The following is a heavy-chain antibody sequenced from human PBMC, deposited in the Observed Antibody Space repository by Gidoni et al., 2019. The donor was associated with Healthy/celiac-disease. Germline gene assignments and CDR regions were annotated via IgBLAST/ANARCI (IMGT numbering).Heavy chain of an antibody. D-gene: IGHD2-15*01. V-gene: IGHV3-30*06. J-gene: IGHJ6*02. CDR2: IPYDGSNK. Sequence: QGQLAQSGGGLVQPGRFLNLSCAEFGFAFRSSGSNWVRQAQGKGLDWVAFIPYDGSNKYYGYSVKGRFTISRDNATNTLYLQMNSLRAEDTGVYYCARDLVTYCYGGSCYLPGDYYYGMDVWGQGTTVTVSS. CDR1: GFAFRSSG. CDR3: ARDLVTYCYGGSCYLPGDYYYGMDV.